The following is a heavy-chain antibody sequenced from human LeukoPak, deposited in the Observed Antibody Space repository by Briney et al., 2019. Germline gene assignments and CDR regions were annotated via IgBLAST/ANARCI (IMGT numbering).Heavy chain of an antibody. CDR3: ARVPLLYDFWSGYYYYYYYYMDV. J-gene: IGHJ6*03. V-gene: IGHV3-48*03. CDR1: GFTFSSYE. CDR2: ISSSGSTI. Sequence: GSLRLSCAASGFTFSSYEMNWVRQAPGKGLEWVSYISSSGSTIYYADSVKGRFTIPRDNAKNSLYLQMNSLRAEDTAVYYCARVPLLYDFWSGYYYYYYYYMDVWGKGTTVTVSS. D-gene: IGHD3-3*01.